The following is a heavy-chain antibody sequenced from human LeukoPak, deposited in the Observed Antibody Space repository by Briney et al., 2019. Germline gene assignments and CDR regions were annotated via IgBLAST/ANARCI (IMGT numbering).Heavy chain of an antibody. CDR2: IYYSGST. CDR1: GGSISSYY. CDR3: ARDGYYGNSELAFDI. V-gene: IGHV4-59*01. D-gene: IGHD3-10*01. Sequence: SETLSLTCTVSGGSISSYYWSWIRQPPGKGLEWIGYIYYSGSTNYNPSLKSRVTISVDTSKNQFSLKLSSVTAADTAVYYCARDGYYGNSELAFDIWGQGTMVTVSS. J-gene: IGHJ3*02.